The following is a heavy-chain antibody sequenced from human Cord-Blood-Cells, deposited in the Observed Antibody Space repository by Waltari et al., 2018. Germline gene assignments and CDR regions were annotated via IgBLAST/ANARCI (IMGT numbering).Heavy chain of an antibody. D-gene: IGHD3-3*01. CDR3: ARGGYDFWSGYYGGYFDY. CDR1: GGSVSSGSYY. Sequence: QVQLQESGPGLVKPSETLSLTCTVSGGSVSSGSYYWSWIRQPPGKGLEWIGYIYYSGSTNYNPSLKSRVTISVDTSKNQFSLKLSSVTAADTAVYYCARGGYDFWSGYYGGYFDYWGQGTLVTVSS. CDR2: IYYSGST. V-gene: IGHV4-61*01. J-gene: IGHJ4*02.